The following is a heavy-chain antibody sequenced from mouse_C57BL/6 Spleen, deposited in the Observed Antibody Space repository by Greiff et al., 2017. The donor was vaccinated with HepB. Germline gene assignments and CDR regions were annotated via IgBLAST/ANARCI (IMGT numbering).Heavy chain of an antibody. CDR3: ARPYGNYRGYAMDY. CDR2: ISSGSSTI. CDR1: GFTFSDYG. J-gene: IGHJ4*01. D-gene: IGHD2-1*01. Sequence: EVKLMESGGGLVKPGGSLKLSCAASGFTFSDYGMHWVRQAPEKGLEWVAYISSGSSTIYYADTVKGRFTISRDNAKNTLFLQMTSLRSEDTAMYYCARPYGNYRGYAMDYWGQGTSVTVSS. V-gene: IGHV5-17*01.